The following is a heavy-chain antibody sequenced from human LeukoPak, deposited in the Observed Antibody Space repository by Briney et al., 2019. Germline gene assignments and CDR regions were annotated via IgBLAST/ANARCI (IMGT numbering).Heavy chain of an antibody. D-gene: IGHD1-26*01. J-gene: IGHJ4*02. Sequence: SVKVSCKASGGTFSSYAISWVRQAPGQGLEWMGGIIPIFGTANYAQKFQGRVTITADKSTSTAYMELSSLRSEDTAVYYCARNYSGSYPYFDYWGQGTLVTVSS. CDR2: IIPIFGTA. CDR1: GGTFSSYA. V-gene: IGHV1-69*06. CDR3: ARNYSGSYPYFDY.